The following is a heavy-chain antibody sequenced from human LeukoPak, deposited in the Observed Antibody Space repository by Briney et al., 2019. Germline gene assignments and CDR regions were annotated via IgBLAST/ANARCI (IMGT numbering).Heavy chain of an antibody. CDR3: ARGPSPGFSSSGYYFDF. CDR2: IYYSGST. CDR1: GGSISSYY. D-gene: IGHD6-13*01. J-gene: IGHJ4*02. V-gene: IGHV4-59*01. Sequence: SETLSLTRTVSGGSISSYYWNWIRQPPGKGLEWIGYIYYSGSTNYNSSLKSRVTISVDTSQRQFSLKLSSVTAADAAVYYCARGPSPGFSSSGYYFDFWGQGTLVPSPQ.